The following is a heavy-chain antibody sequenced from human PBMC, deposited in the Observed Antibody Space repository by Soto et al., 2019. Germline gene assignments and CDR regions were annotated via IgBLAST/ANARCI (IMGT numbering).Heavy chain of an antibody. CDR1: GGSISSGGYY. Sequence: SETLSLTCTVSGGSISSGGYYWSWIRQHPGKGLEWIGYIYYSGSTYYNPSLKSRVTISVDTSKNQFSLKLSSVTAADTAVYYCAREAPDTAMVRNYFDYWGQGTLVTVSS. J-gene: IGHJ4*02. V-gene: IGHV4-31*03. CDR2: IYYSGST. CDR3: AREAPDTAMVRNYFDY. D-gene: IGHD5-18*01.